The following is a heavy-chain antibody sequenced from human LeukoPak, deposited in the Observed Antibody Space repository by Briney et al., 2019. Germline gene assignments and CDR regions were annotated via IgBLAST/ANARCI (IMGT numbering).Heavy chain of an antibody. CDR2: ISGSGGST. CDR3: ARAKVPADIVVVPAAKY. CDR1: GFTFSSYA. V-gene: IGHV3-23*01. D-gene: IGHD2-2*01. J-gene: IGHJ4*02. Sequence: PGGSLRLSCAASGFTFSSYAMSWVRQAPGKGLEWVSAISGSGGSTYYADSVKGRFTISRDNSKNTLYLQMNSLRAEDTAVYYCARAKVPADIVVVPAAKYWGQGTLVTVSS.